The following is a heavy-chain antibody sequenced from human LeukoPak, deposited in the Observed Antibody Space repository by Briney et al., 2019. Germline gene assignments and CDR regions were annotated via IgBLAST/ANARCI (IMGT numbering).Heavy chain of an antibody. CDR1: GFTFSSYG. J-gene: IGHJ4*02. CDR3: AKCYGDYVLVYYFDY. V-gene: IGHV3-30*02. Sequence: PGGSLRLSCAASGFTFSSYGMHWVRQAPGKGLEWVAVIWYDGSKKYYADSVKGRFTISRDNSENTLYLQMNSLRAEDTAVYYCAKCYGDYVLVYYFDYWGQGTLVTVSS. D-gene: IGHD4-17*01. CDR2: IWYDGSKK.